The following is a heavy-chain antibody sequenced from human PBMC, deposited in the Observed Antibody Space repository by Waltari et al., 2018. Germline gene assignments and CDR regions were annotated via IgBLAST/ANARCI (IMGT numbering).Heavy chain of an antibody. J-gene: IGHJ5*02. V-gene: IGHV3-23*01. CDR1: GFTFSNYA. CDR2: ISGRGGTI. Sequence: EVQLLESGGGLVQPGGSLRLSCAASGFTFSNYAMSWVRQAPGKGLEWVSVISGRGGTIYYEDSVKGRFTISRDNSKNTLYLQMNSLRAEDTAVYYCSKGGIGYASGSYRQFDPWGQGTLVTVSS. D-gene: IGHD3-10*01. CDR3: SKGGIGYASGSYRQFDP.